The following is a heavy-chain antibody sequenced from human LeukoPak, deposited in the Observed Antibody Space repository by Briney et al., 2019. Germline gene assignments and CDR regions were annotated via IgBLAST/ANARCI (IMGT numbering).Heavy chain of an antibody. CDR3: ARERRGYSYGYLDY. D-gene: IGHD5-18*01. J-gene: IGHJ4*02. V-gene: IGHV3-7*01. CDR1: GFTFSSYW. CDR2: IKQDGSEK. Sequence: GGSLGLSCAASGFTFSSYWMSWVRQAPGKGLEWVANIKQDGSEKYYVDSVKGRFTISRDNAKNSLYLQMNSLRAEDTAVYYCARERRGYSYGYLDYWGQGTLVTVSS.